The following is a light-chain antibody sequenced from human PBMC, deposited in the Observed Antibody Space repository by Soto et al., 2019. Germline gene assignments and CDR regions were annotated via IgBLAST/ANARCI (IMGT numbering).Light chain of an antibody. CDR1: QSIDTW. Sequence: DIQMTQSPSTLSASVGDRVTITCRASQSIDTWLAWHQQKPGQVPKLLISKASSLESGVPSRFSGSGSGTEFTLTISSLQPDDFATYYCQQYNSYPRTFGQGTKVEIK. CDR2: KAS. J-gene: IGKJ1*01. V-gene: IGKV1-5*03. CDR3: QQYNSYPRT.